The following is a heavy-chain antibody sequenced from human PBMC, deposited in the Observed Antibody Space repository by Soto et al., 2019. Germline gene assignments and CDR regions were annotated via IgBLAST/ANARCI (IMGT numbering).Heavy chain of an antibody. D-gene: IGHD3-16*01. CDR2: IYWDGFK. Sequence: QITLKESGPTLVKPTQTLTLTCTFSGFPLSTRGVGVGWIRQPQGKSLEWLALIYWDGFKHYSPSLESRLTIREDTAKNQVVLTMTNMDPVDTATSYCAHKGGGDRILDYWGQGTLVTVSS. CDR1: GFPLSTRGVG. CDR3: AHKGGGDRILDY. V-gene: IGHV2-5*02. J-gene: IGHJ4*02.